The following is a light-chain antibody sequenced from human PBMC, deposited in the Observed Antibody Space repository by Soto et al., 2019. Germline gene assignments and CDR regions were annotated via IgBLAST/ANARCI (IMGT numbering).Light chain of an antibody. CDR2: GAS. Sequence: EIVLTQSPGTLSLSPGERATLSCMASQSVRNNYLAWYQQKPCQAPRLLIYGASNRATGIPDRFSGSGSGTDFTLTISRLEPEDFAVYYCQQYGSSGTFGQGTKVDI. CDR1: QSVRNNY. CDR3: QQYGSSGT. J-gene: IGKJ1*01. V-gene: IGKV3-20*01.